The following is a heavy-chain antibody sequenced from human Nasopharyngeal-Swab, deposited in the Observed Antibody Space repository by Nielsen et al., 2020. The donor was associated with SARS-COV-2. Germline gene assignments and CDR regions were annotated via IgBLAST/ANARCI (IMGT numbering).Heavy chain of an antibody. D-gene: IGHD3-22*01. CDR3: AREDYYDSSGYPPYYYYGMDV. V-gene: IGHV1-46*01. J-gene: IGHJ6*02. CDR2: INPSGGST. Sequence: WVRQPPGQGLEWMGIINPSGGSTSYAQKFQGRVTMTRDTSTSTVYMELSGLRSEDTAVYYCAREDYYDSSGYPPYYYYGMDVWGQGTTVTVSS.